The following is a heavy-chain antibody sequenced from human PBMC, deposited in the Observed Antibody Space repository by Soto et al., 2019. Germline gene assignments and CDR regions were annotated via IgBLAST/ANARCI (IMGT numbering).Heavy chain of an antibody. D-gene: IGHD3-10*01. CDR1: GFTFSSYW. J-gene: IGHJ4*02. CDR2: ISTDGSST. Sequence: SGGSLRLSCAASGFTFSSYWMHWVRQGPGKGLVWVSRISTDGSSTNYADSVKGRFAISRDNAKSTVYLQMNSLRAEDTAVYYCARGLKGYYGSDYWGQGTLVTVSS. CDR3: ARGLKGYYGSDY. V-gene: IGHV3-74*01.